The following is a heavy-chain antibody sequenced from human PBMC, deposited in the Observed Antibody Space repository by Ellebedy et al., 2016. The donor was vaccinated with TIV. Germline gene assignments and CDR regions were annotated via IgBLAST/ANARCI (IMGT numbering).Heavy chain of an antibody. V-gene: IGHV3-23*01. D-gene: IGHD3-22*01. CDR3: AKGRGGGSDSSAPRYYFDY. CDR1: GFTFSSFA. J-gene: IGHJ4*02. CDR2: ISHTGSRT. Sequence: GESLKISCAASGFTFSSFATTWVRQAPGKGLEWVSTISHTGSRTYYTDSVEGRFIISRDTSKKTLYLQMNGLRAEDTAIYYCAKGRGGGSDSSAPRYYFDYWGLGTLVTVSS.